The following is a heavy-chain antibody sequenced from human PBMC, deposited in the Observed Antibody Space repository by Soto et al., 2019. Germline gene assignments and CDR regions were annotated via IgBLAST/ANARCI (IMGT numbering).Heavy chain of an antibody. CDR1: GFTFSSYA. CDR3: AKDLSSSSSWLNWFDP. Sequence: EVQLVESGGGLIQPGGSLRLSCAASGFTFSSYAMSWVRQAPGKGLEWVSAISGSGGSTYYADSVKGRFTISRDNSKNTLYLQMNSLRAEDTAVYYCAKDLSSSSSWLNWFDPWGQGTLVTVSS. D-gene: IGHD6-13*01. CDR2: ISGSGGST. J-gene: IGHJ5*02. V-gene: IGHV3-23*04.